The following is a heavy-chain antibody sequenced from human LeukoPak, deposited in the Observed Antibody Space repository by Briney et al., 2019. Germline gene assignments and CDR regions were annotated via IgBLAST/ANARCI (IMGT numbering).Heavy chain of an antibody. CDR3: ARCIAVAVPDY. Sequence: GASVNVSCKASGYTFTSYGISWVRQAPGQGLGWMGWISAYNGSTNYAQKLQGRVTMTTDTSTSTAYMELRSLRSDDTAVYYCARCIAVAVPDYWGQGTLVTVSS. J-gene: IGHJ4*02. V-gene: IGHV1-18*04. CDR2: ISAYNGST. CDR1: GYTFTSYG. D-gene: IGHD6-19*01.